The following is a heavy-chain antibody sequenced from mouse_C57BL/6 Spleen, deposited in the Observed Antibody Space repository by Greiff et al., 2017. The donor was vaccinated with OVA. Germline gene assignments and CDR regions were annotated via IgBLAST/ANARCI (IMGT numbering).Heavy chain of an antibody. Sequence: EVNLVESGGGLVKPGGSLKLSCAASGFTFSSYAMSWVRQTPEKRLEWVATISDGGSYTYYPDNVKGRFTISRDNAKNNLYLQMSHLKSEDTAMYYCARELRLRYFDYWGQGTTLTVSS. D-gene: IGHD3-2*02. CDR3: ARELRLRYFDY. J-gene: IGHJ2*01. CDR1: GFTFSSYA. CDR2: ISDGGSYT. V-gene: IGHV5-4*01.